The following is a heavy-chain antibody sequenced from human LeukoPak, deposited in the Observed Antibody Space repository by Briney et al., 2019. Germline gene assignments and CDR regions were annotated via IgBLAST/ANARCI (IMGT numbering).Heavy chain of an antibody. V-gene: IGHV3-48*03. CDR1: GFTFSSYE. J-gene: IGHJ6*02. CDR2: ISGSGSTI. Sequence: GGSLRLSCAASGFTFSSYEMNWVRQAPGKGLEWVSYISGSGSTIYYADSVKGRFTISRDNAKNSLYLQMNSLRAEDTAVYYCARTYYYGSGSYSYGMDVWGQGTTVTVSS. CDR3: ARTYYYGSGSYSYGMDV. D-gene: IGHD3-10*01.